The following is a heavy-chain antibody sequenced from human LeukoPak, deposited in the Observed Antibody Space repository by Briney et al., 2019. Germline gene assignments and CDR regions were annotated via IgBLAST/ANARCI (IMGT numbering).Heavy chain of an antibody. CDR1: GGSISSSSYY. Sequence: PSETLSLTCTVSGGSISSSSYYWGWIRQLPGKGLEWIGSIYYSGSTYYNPSLKSRVTISVDTSKNQFSLKLSSVTAADTAVYYCARRGGVYGDYGLSWFDPWGQGTLVTVSS. D-gene: IGHD4-17*01. CDR3: ARRGGVYGDYGLSWFDP. CDR2: IYYSGST. V-gene: IGHV4-39*01. J-gene: IGHJ5*02.